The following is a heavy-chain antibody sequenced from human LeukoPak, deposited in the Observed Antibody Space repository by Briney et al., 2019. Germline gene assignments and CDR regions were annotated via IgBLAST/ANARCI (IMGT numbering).Heavy chain of an antibody. CDR2: INQDGSEK. J-gene: IGHJ6*03. Sequence: GGSLRLSCAASGFTFTNYAMTWVRQAPGKGLEWVANINQDGSEKYYVDSVKGRFTISRDNSKNTLYLQMNSLRAEDTAVYYCARDQSYSSSLFYMDVWGKGTTVTVSS. CDR3: ARDQSYSSSLFYMDV. V-gene: IGHV3-7*01. D-gene: IGHD6-13*01. CDR1: GFTFTNYA.